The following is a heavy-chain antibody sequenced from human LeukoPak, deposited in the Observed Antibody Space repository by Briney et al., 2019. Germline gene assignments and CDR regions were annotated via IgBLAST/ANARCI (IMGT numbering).Heavy chain of an antibody. V-gene: IGHV3-23*01. CDR2: ISGSGGST. CDR1: GFTFSSYA. Sequence: PGGSLRLSCAASGFTFSSYAMSWVRQAPGKGLEWVSGISGSGGSTYYADSVKGRFTISRDNSGNSLYLQMNSLRAEDTAVYYCAKSSRSSPRDLDYWGQGTLVTVSS. CDR3: AKSSRSSPRDLDY. J-gene: IGHJ4*02. D-gene: IGHD6-6*01.